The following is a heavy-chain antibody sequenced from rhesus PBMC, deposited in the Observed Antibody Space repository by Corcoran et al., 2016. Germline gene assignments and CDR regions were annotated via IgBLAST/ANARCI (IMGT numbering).Heavy chain of an antibody. Sequence: QVQLQESGPGLVKPSETLSLTCAVSGGSISSNYWSWIRQAPGKGREWIGRIYGSGGRTDYNPSLKTRVTISTDTSKNPFSLKLSSVTAADTAVYYCASGSGWSSFDYWGQGVLVTVSS. CDR2: IYGSGGRT. CDR1: GGSISSNY. D-gene: IGHD6S26*01. J-gene: IGHJ4*01. V-gene: IGHV4-160*01. CDR3: ASGSGWSSFDY.